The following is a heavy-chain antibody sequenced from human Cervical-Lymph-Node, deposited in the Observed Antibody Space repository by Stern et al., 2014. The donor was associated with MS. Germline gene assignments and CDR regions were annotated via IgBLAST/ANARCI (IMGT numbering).Heavy chain of an antibody. Sequence: DQLVESGGGVVQPGRSLRLSCAASGFTFSSYGMHWVRQAPGKGLEWVAVISYDGSNKYYTDSVKGRFTISRDNSKNTLYLQVNSLRAEDTAVYYCAKLLPPFDYWGQGTLVTVSS. J-gene: IGHJ4*02. V-gene: IGHV3-30*18. CDR2: ISYDGSNK. CDR1: GFTFSSYG. CDR3: AKLLPPFDY. D-gene: IGHD2-15*01.